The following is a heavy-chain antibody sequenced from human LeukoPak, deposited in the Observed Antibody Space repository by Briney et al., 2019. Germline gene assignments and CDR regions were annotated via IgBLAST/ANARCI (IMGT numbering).Heavy chain of an antibody. D-gene: IGHD3-10*01. CDR3: ARTVRGVDAFDI. CDR2: IYYSGST. V-gene: IGHV4-59*01. J-gene: IGHJ3*02. Sequence: SETLSLTCTVSGGSISSYYWSWIRQPPGKGLEWIGYIYYSGSTNYNPSLKSRVTISVDTSKSQFSLKLSSVTAADTAVYYCARTVRGVDAFDIWGQGTMVTVSS. CDR1: GGSISSYY.